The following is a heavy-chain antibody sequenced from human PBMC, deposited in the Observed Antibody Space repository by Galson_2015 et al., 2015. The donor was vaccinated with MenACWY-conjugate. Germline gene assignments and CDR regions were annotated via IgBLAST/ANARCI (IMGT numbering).Heavy chain of an antibody. J-gene: IGHJ4*02. V-gene: IGHV3-23*01. CDR2: ISATDGYT. Sequence: SLRLSCAASGFTFSSYAMSWVRQAPGKGLEWVSTISATDGYTYYAASVKGRFTLSRDDSKNTLYLQMNSLRVEDTAIYYCTKDWYGSGSYFFDSWGQGTLVTVSS. CDR3: TKDWYGSGSYFFDS. D-gene: IGHD3-10*01. CDR1: GFTFSSYA.